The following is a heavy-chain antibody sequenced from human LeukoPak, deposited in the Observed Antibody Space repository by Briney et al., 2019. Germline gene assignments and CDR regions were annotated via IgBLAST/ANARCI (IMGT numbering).Heavy chain of an antibody. D-gene: IGHD4-17*01. J-gene: IGHJ4*02. CDR2: ISSSSSYI. V-gene: IGHV3-21*01. Sequence: GGSLRLSCVASGFTFSSYSMNWVRQAPGKGLEWVSSISSSSSYIYYADSVKGRFTISRDNAKNSLYLQMNSPRAEDTAVYYCARDLTTVTTTLDYWGQGTLVTVSS. CDR1: GFTFSSYS. CDR3: ARDLTTVTTTLDY.